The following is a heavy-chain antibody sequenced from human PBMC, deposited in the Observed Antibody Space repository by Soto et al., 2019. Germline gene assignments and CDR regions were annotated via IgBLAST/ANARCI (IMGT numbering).Heavy chain of an antibody. J-gene: IGHJ5*02. V-gene: IGHV1-18*01. CDR1: GYTFPTYG. CDR2: ISAFNGDT. Sequence: ASVKVSCKASGYTFPTYGISWARQAPGQGLEWVGWISAFNGDTNYAWQLQGRVTMTTDTATSTAYMELRSLRSDDTAVYYCARFPTIFGVVTPYSWFDPWGQGTLVTVSS. CDR3: ARFPTIFGVVTPYSWFDP. D-gene: IGHD3-3*01.